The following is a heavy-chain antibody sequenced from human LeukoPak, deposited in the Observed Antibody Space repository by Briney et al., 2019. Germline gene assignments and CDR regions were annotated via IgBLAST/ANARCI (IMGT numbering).Heavy chain of an antibody. D-gene: IGHD5-24*01. Sequence: SVNVSCKASRGTFSSYAISWVRQAPAQGLEWMGGIIPIFGTANYAQKFKGGVTITADESTSTAYMELSSLRPEDTAVYYCARDWGRDDDYWGQGTLVTVSS. CDR2: IIPIFGTA. CDR1: RGTFSSYA. CDR3: ARDWGRDDDY. J-gene: IGHJ4*02. V-gene: IGHV1-69*01.